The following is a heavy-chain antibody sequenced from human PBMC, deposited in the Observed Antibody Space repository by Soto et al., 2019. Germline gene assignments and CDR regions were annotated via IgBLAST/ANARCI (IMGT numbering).Heavy chain of an antibody. D-gene: IGHD2-21*02. CDR1: GYTFTSYG. CDR2: ISAYNGNT. J-gene: IGHJ6*02. CDR3: ARDTVVTPYYYYGMDV. V-gene: IGHV1-18*01. Sequence: QVQLVQSGAEVKKPGASVKVSCKASGYTFTSYGISWVRQAPGQGLEWMGWISAYNGNTNYAQKLQGRVTMTTDTSTSTAYMELTSLRSDDTAVYYCARDTVVTPYYYYGMDVWGQGTTVTVSS.